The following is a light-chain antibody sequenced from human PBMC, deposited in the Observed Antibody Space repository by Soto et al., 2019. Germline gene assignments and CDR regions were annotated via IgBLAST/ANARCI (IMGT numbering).Light chain of an antibody. CDR2: GAS. J-gene: IGKJ1*01. CDR3: QQYATSPRT. Sequence: ENVLTQSPGTLSLSPGEEATLSCRASQSVNNNYLAWYQQIPGQPPRLLIYGASSRATGIPDRFSGRGSGTDFTLTIARLEPEDFSVYYCQQYATSPRTCGQGTKVDIK. V-gene: IGKV3-20*01. CDR1: QSVNNNY.